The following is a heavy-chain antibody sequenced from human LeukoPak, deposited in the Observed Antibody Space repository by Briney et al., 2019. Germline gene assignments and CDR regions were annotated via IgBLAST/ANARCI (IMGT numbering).Heavy chain of an antibody. J-gene: IGHJ6*02. CDR1: GGTFSSYA. Sequence: ASVKVSCKASGGTFSSYAISWVRQAPGQGLEWMGWINSYNGNTNYAQKLQGRVTMTTDTSTSTAYMEVRSLRPDDTAVFYCARDRPTAMESSFYFYGMDVWGQGTTVTVSS. CDR3: ARDRPTAMESSFYFYGMDV. V-gene: IGHV1-18*01. CDR2: INSYNGNT. D-gene: IGHD5-18*01.